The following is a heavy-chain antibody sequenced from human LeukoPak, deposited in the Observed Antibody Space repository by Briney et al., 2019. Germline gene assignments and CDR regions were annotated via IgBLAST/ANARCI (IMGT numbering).Heavy chain of an antibody. Sequence: SETLSLTCTVSGGSISSYYWSWIRQHPAKGLEWIGYISCSWRTNYSPPPMSRLTISVDTSKNQISLKLCSVTAPDTAVYYCARHADWLDILFDPWGQGTLVTVSS. V-gene: IGHV4-59*08. CDR1: GGSISSYY. D-gene: IGHD3-9*01. CDR2: ISCSWRT. J-gene: IGHJ5*02. CDR3: ARHADWLDILFDP.